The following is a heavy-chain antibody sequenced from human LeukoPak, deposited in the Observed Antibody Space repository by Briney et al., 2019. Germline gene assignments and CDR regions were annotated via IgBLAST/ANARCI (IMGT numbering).Heavy chain of an antibody. CDR1: GFSFDDCA. Sequence: PGGSLRLSCAASGFSFDDCAMHWVRQAPGKGLQWVSLISGDGGSTYYADSVKGRSTISRDNSKNSLYLQMNSLRTEDTALYFCARTYYYDTAGPLDAFDIWGQGTMVTVSS. J-gene: IGHJ3*02. CDR3: ARTYYYDTAGPLDAFDI. CDR2: ISGDGGST. V-gene: IGHV3-43*02. D-gene: IGHD3-22*01.